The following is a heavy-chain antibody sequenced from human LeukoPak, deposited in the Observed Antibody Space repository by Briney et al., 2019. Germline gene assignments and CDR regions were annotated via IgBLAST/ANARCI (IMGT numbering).Heavy chain of an antibody. V-gene: IGHV3-53*01. D-gene: IGHD2-21*02. CDR2: IYSGGST. CDR3: AGTDETAPAEDFLH. J-gene: IGHJ1*01. Sequence: GGSLRLSCAASGFSVSSNYMSWVRQAPGKGLEWVSVIYSGGSTYYADSVKGRFTISRDNSKNTLYLQMKSLRAEDTAVYYCAGTDETAPAEDFLHWGQGTLVTVSS. CDR1: GFSVSSNY.